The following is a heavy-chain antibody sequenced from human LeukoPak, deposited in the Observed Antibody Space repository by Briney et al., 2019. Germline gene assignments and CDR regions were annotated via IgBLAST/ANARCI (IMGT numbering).Heavy chain of an antibody. CDR2: INHSGST. J-gene: IGHJ4*02. D-gene: IGHD3-9*01. CDR1: GGSFSGYY. Sequence: ASETLSLTCAVYGGSFSGYYWSWIRQPPGKGLEWIGEINHSGSTNYNPSLKSRVTISVDTSKNQFSLKLSSATAADTAVYYCARAKSLRYFDWLFYWGQGTLVTVSS. V-gene: IGHV4-34*01. CDR3: ARAKSLRYFDWLFY.